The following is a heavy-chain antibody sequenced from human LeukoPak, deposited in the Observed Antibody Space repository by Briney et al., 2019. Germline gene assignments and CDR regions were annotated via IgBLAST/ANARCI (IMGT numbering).Heavy chain of an antibody. CDR2: IRSKAYGGTT. D-gene: IGHD3-16*02. CDR1: GFTFSSYA. V-gene: IGHV3-49*03. CDR3: TRAFVFTFGGVIDRYSFDY. Sequence: HPGGSLRLSCAASGFTFSSYAMSWFRQTPGKGLEWVGFIRSKAYGGTTEYAASVKGRFTISRDDSKSIAYLQMNSLRTEDTAVYYCTRAFVFTFGGVIDRYSFDYWGQGTLVTVSS. J-gene: IGHJ4*02.